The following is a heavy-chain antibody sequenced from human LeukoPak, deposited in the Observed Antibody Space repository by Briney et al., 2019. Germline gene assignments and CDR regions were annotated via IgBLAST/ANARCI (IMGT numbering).Heavy chain of an antibody. CDR3: ARDRRNAVAVAFDI. V-gene: IGHV4-4*02. J-gene: IGHJ3*02. CDR2: IYHSGST. CDR1: GGSISSSNW. D-gene: IGHD6-19*01. Sequence: SGTLSLTCAVSGGSISSSNWWSWVRQPPGKGLEWIGEIYHSGSTNYNPSLKSRVTISVDKSKNQFSLKLSSVTAADTAVYYCARDRRNAVAVAFDIWGQGTMVTVSS.